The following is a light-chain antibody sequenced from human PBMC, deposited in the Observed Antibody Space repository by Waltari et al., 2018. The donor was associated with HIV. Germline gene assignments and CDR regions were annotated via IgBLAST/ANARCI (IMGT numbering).Light chain of an antibody. CDR3: QQFAGSVWT. J-gene: IGKJ1*01. CDR1: QSVSDSY. V-gene: IGKV3-20*01. Sequence: EIVLTQSPGTLSLSPGERATLYCRASQSVSDSYLVWYQQKPGQAPRLLIYGASNRATGIPDRFSGSGSGTDFTLIISRLDPEDFAVYYCQQFAGSVWTFGQGTRVEIK. CDR2: GAS.